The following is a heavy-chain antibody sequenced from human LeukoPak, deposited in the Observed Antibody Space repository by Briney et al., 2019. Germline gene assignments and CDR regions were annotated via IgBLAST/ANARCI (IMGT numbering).Heavy chain of an antibody. D-gene: IGHD6-6*01. CDR1: GYTFTRYY. J-gene: IGHJ6*03. CDR2: INPNSGGT. CDR3: ARRPTPSSSYYYYYMDV. Sequence: GASLRVSCKASGYTFTRYYMHWVRQAPGHRLEWMGWINPNSGGTNYAQKFQGRVTMTRDTSISTAYMELSRLRSDDTAVYYCARRPTPSSSYYYYYMDVRGKGTTVTVS. V-gene: IGHV1-2*02.